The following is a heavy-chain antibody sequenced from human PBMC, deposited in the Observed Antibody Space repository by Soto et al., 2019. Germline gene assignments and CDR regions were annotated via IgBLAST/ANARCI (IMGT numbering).Heavy chain of an antibody. CDR1: GFTFSSYW. J-gene: IGHJ3*02. D-gene: IGHD6-19*01. V-gene: IGHV3-74*01. Sequence: GGSLRLSCAASGFTFSSYWMHWVRQAPGKGLVWVSRINSDGSSTSYADSVKGLFTISRNNAKNTLYLQMNSLRAEDTDVYYCARDEGTYRSSGWPGDAFDIWGQGTMVTVSS. CDR3: ARDEGTYRSSGWPGDAFDI. CDR2: INSDGSST.